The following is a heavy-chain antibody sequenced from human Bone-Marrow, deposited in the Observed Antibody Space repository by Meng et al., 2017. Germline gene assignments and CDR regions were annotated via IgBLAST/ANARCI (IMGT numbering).Heavy chain of an antibody. CDR1: GFTFSNAW. CDR2: IKSKTDGGTT. J-gene: IGHJ4*02. V-gene: IGHV3-15*01. D-gene: IGHD3-10*01. Sequence: LSLTCAASGFTFSNAWMSWVRQAPGKGLEWVGRIKSKTDGGTTDYAAPVKGRFTISRDDSKNTLYLQMNSLKTEDTAVYYCTTVPLWFGESNIDYWGQGTLVTVSS. CDR3: TTVPLWFGESNIDY.